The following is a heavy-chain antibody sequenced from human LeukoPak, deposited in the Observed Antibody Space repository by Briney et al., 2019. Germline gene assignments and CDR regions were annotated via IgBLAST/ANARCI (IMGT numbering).Heavy chain of an antibody. CDR2: INPTGGST. CDR3: AKGGQEFDS. CDR1: GYSFSTYY. V-gene: IGHV1-46*01. Sequence: ASVMVSCKASGYSFSTYYIHWVRQAPGQGLEWMGIINPTGGSTTYAQKFQGRVTMTRDTSTSTVYMELSSLRSEDTAVYYCAKGGQEFDSWGQGTQVTVSA. J-gene: IGHJ5*01.